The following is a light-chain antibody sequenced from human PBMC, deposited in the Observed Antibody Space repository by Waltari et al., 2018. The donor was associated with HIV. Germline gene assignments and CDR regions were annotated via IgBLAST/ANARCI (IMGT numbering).Light chain of an antibody. CDR3: YSTYSSGVSWV. Sequence: SYELTQPPSVSVSPGQTARIPCSGDALPQTYVYWYQQKSGQAPVLVIYEDTKRPSGISETFSGSSSGTVATLTITGAQVEHEADYYCYSTYSSGVSWVFGGGTKLTVL. V-gene: IGLV3-10*01. CDR1: ALPQTY. CDR2: EDT. J-gene: IGLJ3*02.